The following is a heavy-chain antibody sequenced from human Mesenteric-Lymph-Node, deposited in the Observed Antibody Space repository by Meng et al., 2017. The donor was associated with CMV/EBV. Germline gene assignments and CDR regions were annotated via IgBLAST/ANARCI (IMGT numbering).Heavy chain of an antibody. CDR2: MTSGAST. D-gene: IGHD4-23*01. CDR1: GFTVSSNY. CDR3: AKDLRHDYGGSD. J-gene: IGHJ4*02. Sequence: GGSLRLSCAASGFTVSSNYMSWVRQAPGKGLEWVSSMTSGASTYYAGSVKGRFTISRDNSKNTLYLQMNSLRAEDTAVYYCAKDLRHDYGGSDWGQGTLVTVSS. V-gene: IGHV3-53*01.